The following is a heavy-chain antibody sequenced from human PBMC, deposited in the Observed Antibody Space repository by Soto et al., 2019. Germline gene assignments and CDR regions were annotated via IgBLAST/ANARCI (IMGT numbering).Heavy chain of an antibody. J-gene: IGHJ5*02. V-gene: IGHV4-34*01. CDR2: INHSGST. Sequence: QVQLQQWGAGLLKPSETLSLTCAVYGGSFSGYYWSWIRQPPGKGLEWIGEINHSGSTNYNPSLKSRVTISVDTSKNQSSLKLSSVTAADTAVYYCARRYEQWLVRGGWFDPWGQGTLVTVSS. D-gene: IGHD6-19*01. CDR3: ARRYEQWLVRGGWFDP. CDR1: GGSFSGYY.